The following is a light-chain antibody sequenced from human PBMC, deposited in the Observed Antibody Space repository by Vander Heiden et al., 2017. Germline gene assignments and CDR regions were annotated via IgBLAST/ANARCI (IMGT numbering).Light chain of an antibody. J-gene: IGLJ2*01. Sequence: QSALPQPASVSGPPGQSITISCTGTSSDVGSYNLVSWYQHHPGKAPKLMIYEGSKRPSGVSNRFSGSKSGNTASLTISGLQAEDEADYYCCSYAGSNVVFGGGTKLTVI. CDR3: CSYAGSNVV. CDR1: SSDVGSYNL. CDR2: EGS. V-gene: IGLV2-23*01.